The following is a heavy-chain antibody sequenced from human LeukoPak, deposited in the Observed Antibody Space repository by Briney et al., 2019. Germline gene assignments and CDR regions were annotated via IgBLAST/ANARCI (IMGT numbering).Heavy chain of an antibody. Sequence: GSLRLSCAASGFTFSSYSMNWVRQAPGKGLEWVSYISSSSSTIYYADSVKGRFTISRDNAKNSLYLQMNSLRAEDTAVYYCARDRLYSSGWESFDYWGQGTLVTVSS. CDR3: ARDRLYSSGWESFDY. J-gene: IGHJ4*02. CDR2: ISSSSSTI. CDR1: GFTFSSYS. V-gene: IGHV3-48*01. D-gene: IGHD6-19*01.